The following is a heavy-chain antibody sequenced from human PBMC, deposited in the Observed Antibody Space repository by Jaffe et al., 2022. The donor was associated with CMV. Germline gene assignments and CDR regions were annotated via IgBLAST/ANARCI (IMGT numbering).Heavy chain of an antibody. Sequence: EVQLVESGGGLVQPGGSLRLSCAASGFTFSNYWMSWVRQAPGKGLEWVANIKQDGSEKYYVDSVKGRFTISRDNAKNSLYLQMNSLRAEDTAVYYCARGHLKLDPWGQGTLVIVSS. CDR3: ARGHLKLDP. CDR2: IKQDGSEK. J-gene: IGHJ5*02. V-gene: IGHV3-7*01. CDR1: GFTFSNYW.